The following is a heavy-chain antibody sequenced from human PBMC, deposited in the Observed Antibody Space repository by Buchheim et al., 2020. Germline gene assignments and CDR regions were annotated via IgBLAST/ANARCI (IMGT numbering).Heavy chain of an antibody. CDR3: ARGLVYPSPHIVVVTARSPRYYFDY. Sequence: QVQLQESGPGLVKPSQTLSLTCTVSGGSISSGGYYWSWIRQHPGKGLEWIGYIYYSGSTYYNPSLKSRVTISVDTSKNQFSLKLSSVTAADTAVYYCARGLVYPSPHIVVVTARSPRYYFDYWGQGTL. CDR1: GGSISSGGYY. J-gene: IGHJ4*02. CDR2: IYYSGST. D-gene: IGHD2-21*02. V-gene: IGHV4-31*03.